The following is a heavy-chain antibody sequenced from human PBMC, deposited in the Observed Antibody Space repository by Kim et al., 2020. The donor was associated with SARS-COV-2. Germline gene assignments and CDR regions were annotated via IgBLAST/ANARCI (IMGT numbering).Heavy chain of an antibody. CDR1: GYTFTSNA. D-gene: IGHD3-22*01. V-gene: IGHV7-4-1*02. Sequence: ASVKVSCKASGYTFTSNAMNWVRQAPGQGLEWMGWINTNTGNPTYAQGFTGRFVFSLDTSVSTAYLQISSLKAEDTAVYYCARDGSTYYYDSSGYLFDYWGQGTLVTVSS. CDR2: INTNTGNP. J-gene: IGHJ4*02. CDR3: ARDGSTYYYDSSGYLFDY.